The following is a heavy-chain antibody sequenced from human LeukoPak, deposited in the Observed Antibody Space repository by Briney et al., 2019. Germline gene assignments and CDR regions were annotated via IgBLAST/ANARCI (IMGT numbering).Heavy chain of an antibody. V-gene: IGHV3-11*01. Sequence: GGSLRLSCTASGFTFSDYYLTWIRQAPGKGLEWVSYISSSDSTIYSADSVKGRFTISRDNAKNSLYLQMNSLRVEDTAVYYCARLGLNYDVSGYYYYYMDVWGKGTTVTVSS. CDR1: GFTFSDYY. D-gene: IGHD4-11*01. CDR2: ISSSDSTI. J-gene: IGHJ6*03. CDR3: ARLGLNYDVSGYYYYYMDV.